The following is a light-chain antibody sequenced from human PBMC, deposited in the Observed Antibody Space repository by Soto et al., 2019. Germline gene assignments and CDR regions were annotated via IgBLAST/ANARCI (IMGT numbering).Light chain of an antibody. CDR3: QQYISTPWS. Sequence: EIVLTQSPGTLSLSPGERATLSCRASQSVSSNSLAWYQQKPGQAPRLLIYGASSSAAGIPDRFSGSGSGTDFTLTISRLEAEDFAVYHCQQYISTPWSFGQGTKVEI. V-gene: IGKV3-20*01. CDR1: QSVSSNS. CDR2: GAS. J-gene: IGKJ1*01.